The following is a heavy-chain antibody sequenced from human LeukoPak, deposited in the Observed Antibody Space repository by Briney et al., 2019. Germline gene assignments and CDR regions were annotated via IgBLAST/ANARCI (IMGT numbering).Heavy chain of an antibody. CDR1: GGSVTSGNYY. CDR2: IYTNGGA. Sequence: PSQTLSLTCTVSGGSVTSGNYYWNWIRQPAGKGLEWIGRIYTNGGASYNPSLKSRVTISIDASKNQLSLKLSSVTAADTAVYYCAREPPGYWGQGILVTVSS. V-gene: IGHV4-61*02. J-gene: IGHJ4*02. CDR3: AREPPGY.